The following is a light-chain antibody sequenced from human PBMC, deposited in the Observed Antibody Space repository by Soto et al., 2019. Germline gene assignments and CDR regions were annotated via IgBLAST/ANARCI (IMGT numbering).Light chain of an antibody. CDR3: QQYSTYAWT. CDR2: DAS. CDR1: QSISTW. V-gene: IGKV1-5*01. J-gene: IGKJ1*01. Sequence: DIQLTQSPSTLSASVGDRVSITCRASQSISTWLAWYQQKPGKAPKLLIFDASSLESRVSSRFSGRGSGTQFTLTISSLQPDDFATYYCQQYSTYAWTFGQGAKVEFK.